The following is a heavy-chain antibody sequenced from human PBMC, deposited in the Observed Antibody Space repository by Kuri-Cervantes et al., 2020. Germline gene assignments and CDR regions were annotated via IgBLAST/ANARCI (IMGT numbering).Heavy chain of an antibody. CDR1: GYTITRYG. J-gene: IGHJ5*02. D-gene: IGHD3-16*01. CDR2: ISGYNGNT. Sequence: ASVKVSCKAYGYTITRYGISWVRQAPGQGLEWMGWISGYNGNTKYAQKFQGRVTITRDTSASTAYMELSSLRSEDTAVYYCALGGEVGWFDPWGQGTLVTVSS. V-gene: IGHV1-18*04. CDR3: ALGGEVGWFDP.